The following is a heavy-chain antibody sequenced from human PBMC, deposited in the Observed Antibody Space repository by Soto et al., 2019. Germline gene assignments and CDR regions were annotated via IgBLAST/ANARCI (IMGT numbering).Heavy chain of an antibody. CDR1: GGSINSHY. CDR2: IYHSGST. D-gene: IGHD3-22*01. V-gene: IGHV4-59*11. CDR3: ARAASFYYDNTGYYHFDY. Sequence: SETLSLTCTVSGGSINSHYWSWIRQPPGKGLECIGYIYHSGSTNYNPSLKSRVIISVDTSKTQFSLRLRSVTAADTAVYYCARAASFYYDNTGYYHFDYWGQGSLVTVSS. J-gene: IGHJ4*02.